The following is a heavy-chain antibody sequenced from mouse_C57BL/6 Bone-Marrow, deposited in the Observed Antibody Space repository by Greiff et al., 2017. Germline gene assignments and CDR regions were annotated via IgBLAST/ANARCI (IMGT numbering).Heavy chain of an antibody. D-gene: IGHD2-3*01. J-gene: IGHJ4*01. Sequence: QVQLQQSGPGLVQPSQSLSITCTVSGFSLTSYGVHWVRQSPGKGLEGLGVIWSGGSTDYNAAFISRLSISKDNSKSQVFFKMNSLQADDTAIYYCASPMMVTTYYYAMDYWGQGTSVTVSS. CDR2: IWSGGST. CDR3: ASPMMVTTYYYAMDY. CDR1: GFSLTSYG. V-gene: IGHV2-2*01.